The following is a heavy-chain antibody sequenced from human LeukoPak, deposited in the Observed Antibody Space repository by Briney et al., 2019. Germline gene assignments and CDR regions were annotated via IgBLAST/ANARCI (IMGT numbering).Heavy chain of an antibody. V-gene: IGHV3-30*14. Sequence: GGSLRLSCAASGFTFSNYAMHWVRQAPGKGLEWVAVISFAGNGEFYADSVKGRFTLSSDSSRNTVYLQLNNLRVEDTAIYYCARASWVSSTDAVRWGQGTLVTVSS. D-gene: IGHD3-16*01. CDR2: ISFAGNGE. CDR1: GFTFSNYA. CDR3: ARASWVSSTDAVR. J-gene: IGHJ4*02.